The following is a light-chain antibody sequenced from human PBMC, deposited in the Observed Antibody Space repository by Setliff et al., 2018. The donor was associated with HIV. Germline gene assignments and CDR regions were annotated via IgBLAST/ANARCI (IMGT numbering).Light chain of an antibody. CDR3: SSYTSSSTLV. Sequence: SALTQPSSVSGSPGQSITISCPGPSSDVGVYKYVSWYQQHPGKAPKLMIYEVTKRPSGVSNRFSGSKSGNTASLTISGVRAEDEADYYCSSYTSSSTLVFGTGTKVTV. CDR1: SSDVGVYKY. J-gene: IGLJ1*01. CDR2: EVT. V-gene: IGLV2-14*01.